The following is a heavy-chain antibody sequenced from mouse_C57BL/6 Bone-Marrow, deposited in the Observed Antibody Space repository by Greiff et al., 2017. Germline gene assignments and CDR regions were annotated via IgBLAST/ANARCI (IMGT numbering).Heavy chain of an antibody. CDR2: IWTGGGT. CDR1: GFSLTSYA. CDR3: ARKTAQATYYFDY. D-gene: IGHD3-2*02. Sequence: VKLVESGPGLVAPSQSLSITCTVSGFSLTSYAIIWVRQPPGKGLEWLGVIWTGGGTNYNSALKSRLSISKDNSKSQVFLKMNSLQTDDTARYYCARKTAQATYYFDYWGQGTTLTVSS. J-gene: IGHJ2*01. V-gene: IGHV2-9-1*01.